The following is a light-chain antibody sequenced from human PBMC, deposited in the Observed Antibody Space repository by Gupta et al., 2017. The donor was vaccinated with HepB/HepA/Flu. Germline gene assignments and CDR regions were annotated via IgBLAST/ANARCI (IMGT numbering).Light chain of an antibody. V-gene: IGLV1-40*01. CDR2: CNS. CDR3: QSSGSSLTADG. J-gene: IGLJ1*01. CDR1: SSNIGAVSD. Sequence: QSVLTQPPSVSGAPCQRVIFSCTGSSSNIGAVSDVHWYQQFPGTAPKLLIFCNSNRPSGVTDRGFCYSSGNSASPQTIGLPAEEEADDYCQSSGSSLTADGFGTGTKVTVL.